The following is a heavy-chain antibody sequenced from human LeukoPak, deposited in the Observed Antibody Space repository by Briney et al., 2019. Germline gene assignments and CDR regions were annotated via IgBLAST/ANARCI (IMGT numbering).Heavy chain of an antibody. CDR2: IKQDGSEK. V-gene: IGHV3-7*01. Sequence: ETLSLTCAVYGGSFSGYYWSWIRQPPGKGLEWVANIKQDGSEKYYVDSVKGRFTISRDNAKNSLYLQMNSLRAEDTAVYYCARDLLRYFDWFDYWGQGTLVTVSS. J-gene: IGHJ5*01. CDR3: ARDLLRYFDWFDY. CDR1: GGSFSGYY. D-gene: IGHD3-9*01.